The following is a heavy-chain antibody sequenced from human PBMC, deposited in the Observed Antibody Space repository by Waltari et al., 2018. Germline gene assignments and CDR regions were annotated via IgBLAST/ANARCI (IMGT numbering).Heavy chain of an antibody. J-gene: IGHJ4*02. Sequence: QVQLVESGGGVVQPGRSLRLSCAASGFPFSNHAMHWFRQAPGKGLEWVAVISYDGSNKYYADSVKGRFTISRDNSMNTLYLQVNSLRGEDTAVYYCARDLSSPDAYWGQGTLVTVSS. CDR2: ISYDGSNK. CDR1: GFPFSNHA. V-gene: IGHV3-30-3*01. CDR3: ARDLSSPDAY. D-gene: IGHD2-2*01.